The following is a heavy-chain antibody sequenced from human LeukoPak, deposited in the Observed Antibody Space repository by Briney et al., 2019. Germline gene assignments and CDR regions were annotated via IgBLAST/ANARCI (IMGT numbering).Heavy chain of an antibody. V-gene: IGHV4-59*12. Sequence: SETLSLTCTDSGDSISSYYLSWIRQPPPQRPDWVGYIYYSGSTYYNPSLKSRVTISVDTSKNQFSLKLSSVTAADTAVYYCAREGQLWRDGYYYYMDVWGKGTTVTVSS. CDR1: GDSISSYY. CDR2: IYYSGST. J-gene: IGHJ6*03. CDR3: AREGQLWRDGYYYYMDV. D-gene: IGHD6-13*01.